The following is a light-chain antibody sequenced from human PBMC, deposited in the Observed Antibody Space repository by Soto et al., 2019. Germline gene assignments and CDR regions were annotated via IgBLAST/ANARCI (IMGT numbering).Light chain of an antibody. J-gene: IGKJ1*01. CDR1: QRVSSSY. V-gene: IGKV3-20*01. CDR2: GAS. CDR3: QQYGSSPA. Sequence: EIVLTQSPGTLSLSPGERATLSCRASQRVSSSYLAWYQQKTGKAPRLLIYGASSRATGIPDRFSGSGSGTDFTLTISRLEPEDIAVYYCQQYGSSPAFGQGTKVEIK.